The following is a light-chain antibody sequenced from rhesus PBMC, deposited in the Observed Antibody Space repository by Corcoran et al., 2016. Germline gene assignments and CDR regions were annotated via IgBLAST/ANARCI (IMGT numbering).Light chain of an antibody. CDR2: GVS. J-gene: IGLJ1*01. Sequence: QAALTQPRSVSGSPGQSVTISCTGTSIDIGGYDYFSCDQQHTGTAPKLMIYGVSRRPAGVSDLFSGSKSGNTASLTLSGLQAEDEADYYCCSSAGNYIYIFGVGTRLTVL. V-gene: IGLV2-32*01. CDR1: SIDIGGYDY. CDR3: CSSAGNYIYI.